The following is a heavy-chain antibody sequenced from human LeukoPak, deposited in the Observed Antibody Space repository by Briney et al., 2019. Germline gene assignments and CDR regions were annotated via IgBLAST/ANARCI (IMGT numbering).Heavy chain of an antibody. CDR2: ISSSSTYI. CDR1: GFTVSGYS. J-gene: IGHJ4*02. V-gene: IGHV3-21*01. Sequence: GGSLRLSCAASGFTVSGYSLNWVRQAPGKGLEWVSSISSSSTYIYYADSVKGRFTISRDNAKNPLYLQMNSLRAEDTAVYYCARRRTGTNNYDYWGQGTLVTVSS. CDR3: ARRRTGTNNYDY. D-gene: IGHD1-1*01.